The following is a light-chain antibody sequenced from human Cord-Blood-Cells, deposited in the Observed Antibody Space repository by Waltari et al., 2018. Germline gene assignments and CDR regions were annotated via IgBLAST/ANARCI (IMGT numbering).Light chain of an antibody. CDR1: SSDVGGYNY. CDR3: CSYAGSYTLV. J-gene: IGLJ2*01. Sequence: QSALTQPRSVSGSPGQSVTISCTGTSSDVGGYNYVSWYQQRPGKAPKLMIYDVRKRPSGVPVRFSGSKAGNTASLTISGLQAEDEADYYCCSYAGSYTLVFGGGTKLTVL. V-gene: IGLV2-11*01. CDR2: DVR.